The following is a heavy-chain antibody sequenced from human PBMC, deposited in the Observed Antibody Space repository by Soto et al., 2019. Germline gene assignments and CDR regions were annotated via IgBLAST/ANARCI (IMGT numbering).Heavy chain of an antibody. CDR3: ARARLVVEGRFDF. V-gene: IGHV3-11*06. CDR2: ISSTATYT. CDR1: GFSFSDYY. J-gene: IGHJ4*02. Sequence: GGSLRLSCAASGFSFSDYYMNWIRQAPGKGLEWLSYISSTATYTNYADSVRGRFTISRDSAKNSLYLDMNGLRAEDTAVYYCARARLVVEGRFDFWGQGTLVTVSS. D-gene: IGHD3-22*01.